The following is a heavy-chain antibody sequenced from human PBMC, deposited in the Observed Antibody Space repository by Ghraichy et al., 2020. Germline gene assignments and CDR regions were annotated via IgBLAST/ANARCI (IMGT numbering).Heavy chain of an antibody. CDR3: AKYHVGVTPGEFDN. CDR2: IRGGGGFT. CDR1: GFTFSNYA. V-gene: IGHV3-23*01. Sequence: GGSLRLSCATSGFTFSNYAMTWVRQAPGKGLEWVSAIRGGGGFTYYADSVKGRFTISRDNSKNTLYLQMNSLRVDDTAVYYCAKYHVGVTPGEFDNWGQGTLVTVSS. J-gene: IGHJ4*02. D-gene: IGHD1-26*01.